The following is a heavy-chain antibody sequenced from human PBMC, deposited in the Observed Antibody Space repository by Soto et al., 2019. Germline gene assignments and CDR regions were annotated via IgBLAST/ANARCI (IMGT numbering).Heavy chain of an antibody. Sequence: EVQLVESGGGLVKPGGSLRLSCAASGFTFSNAWMSWVRQAPGKGLEWGGRIKSKTDGGTTDYAAPVKGRFTISRDDSKNTLYLQMNSLKTEDTAVYYCTTGDSGYDPSSGWYPYGMDVWGQGTTVTVSS. CDR1: GFTFSNAW. D-gene: IGHD6-19*01. J-gene: IGHJ6*02. CDR2: IKSKTDGGTT. CDR3: TTGDSGYDPSSGWYPYGMDV. V-gene: IGHV3-15*01.